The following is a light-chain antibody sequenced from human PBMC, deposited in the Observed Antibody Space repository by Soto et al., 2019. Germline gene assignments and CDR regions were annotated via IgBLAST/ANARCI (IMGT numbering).Light chain of an antibody. CDR1: SSDVGGYDF. CDR3: SSYTSDWGV. J-gene: IGLJ1*01. V-gene: IGLV2-14*01. Sequence: QSVLTQPASVSGSPGQSITISCTGTSSDVGGYDFVSWYQHHPGKAPKLIIYEVRTRPSGVSDRFSGSKSGNTASLTISGLQAEDEDDYYCSSYTSDWGVFGTGTKLTVL. CDR2: EVR.